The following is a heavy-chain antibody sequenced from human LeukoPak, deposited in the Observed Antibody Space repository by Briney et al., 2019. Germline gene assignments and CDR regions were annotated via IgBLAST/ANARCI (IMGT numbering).Heavy chain of an antibody. Sequence: PGGSLRLSCAASGFTVSSNYMSWVRQAPGKGLEWVSVIYSGGSTYYADSVKGRFTISSDNSKNTLYLQMNSLRAEDTAVYYCARDDLAYGGIDYWGQGTLVTVSS. CDR1: GFTVSSNY. V-gene: IGHV3-66*02. J-gene: IGHJ4*02. D-gene: IGHD4-23*01. CDR3: ARDDLAYGGIDY. CDR2: IYSGGST.